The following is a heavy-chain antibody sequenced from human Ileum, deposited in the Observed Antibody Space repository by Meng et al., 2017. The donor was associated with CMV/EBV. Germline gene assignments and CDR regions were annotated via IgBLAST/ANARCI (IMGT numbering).Heavy chain of an antibody. CDR1: GFTFSSYW. CDR3: AREYYDFSYYYHGMDV. D-gene: IGHD3-3*01. CDR2: IKQDGSEK. Sequence: GESLKISCAASGFTFSSYWMSWVRQAPGKGLEWVANIKQDGSEKYYVDSVKGRFTISRDNAKNSLYLQMNSLRAEDTAVYYCAREYYDFSYYYHGMDVWGQGTTVTVSS. J-gene: IGHJ6*02. V-gene: IGHV3-7*01.